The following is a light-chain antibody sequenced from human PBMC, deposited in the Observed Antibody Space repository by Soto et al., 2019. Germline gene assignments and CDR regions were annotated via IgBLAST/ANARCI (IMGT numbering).Light chain of an antibody. CDR3: QSYDRSLSGFYV. V-gene: IGLV1-40*01. CDR1: SSNIGAGYD. CDR2: GNH. J-gene: IGLJ1*01. Sequence: QSVLTQPPSVSGAPGQRVTISCSGSSSNIGAGYDVHWYQQLPGTAPKLLISGNHNRPSGVPDRFSGFKSGTSASLAITGLQAEDEADYYCQSYDRSLSGFYVFGTGTKVTVL.